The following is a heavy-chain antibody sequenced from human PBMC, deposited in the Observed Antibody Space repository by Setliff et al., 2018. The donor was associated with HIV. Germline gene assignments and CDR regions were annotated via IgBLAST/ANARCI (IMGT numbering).Heavy chain of an antibody. Sequence: RASVKVSCKASGYTFINYAMNWVRQAPGQGLEWMGWINTNTGSPTYAQAFTGRFVFSVDTSVTTAYLQISSLKAEDTAVYYCARALYGDYGGDINWFDPWGQGTLVTV. CDR3: ARALYGDYGGDINWFDP. V-gene: IGHV7-4-1*02. D-gene: IGHD4-17*01. CDR2: INTNTGSP. J-gene: IGHJ5*02. CDR1: GYTFINYA.